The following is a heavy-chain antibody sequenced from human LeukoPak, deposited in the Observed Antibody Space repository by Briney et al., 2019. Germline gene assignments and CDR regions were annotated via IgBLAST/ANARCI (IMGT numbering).Heavy chain of an antibody. CDR3: ARSGCGYSYGCGLGRFDY. V-gene: IGHV3-7*01. CDR1: GFTFSSYW. J-gene: IGHJ4*02. Sequence: PGGSLRLSCAASGFTFSSYWMSWVRQAPGKGLEWVANIKQDGSEKYYVDSVKGRFTISRDNAKNSLYLQMNSLRAEDTAVYYCARSGCGYSYGCGLGRFDYWGQGTLVTVSS. CDR2: IKQDGSEK. D-gene: IGHD5-18*01.